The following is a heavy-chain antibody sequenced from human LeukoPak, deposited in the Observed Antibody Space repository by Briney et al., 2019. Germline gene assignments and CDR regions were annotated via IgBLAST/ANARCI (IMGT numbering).Heavy chain of an antibody. Sequence: GGSLRLSCAAAGFTFSSYAMHWVRQAPGKGLEWVAVITYDGSNKYYADSVKGRFTISRDNSKNTLYLQMNSLRAEDTAVYYCARDSAGYFDYWGQGTLVTVSS. D-gene: IGHD3-10*01. CDR1: GFTFSSYA. J-gene: IGHJ4*02. CDR3: ARDSAGYFDY. CDR2: ITYDGSNK. V-gene: IGHV3-30*04.